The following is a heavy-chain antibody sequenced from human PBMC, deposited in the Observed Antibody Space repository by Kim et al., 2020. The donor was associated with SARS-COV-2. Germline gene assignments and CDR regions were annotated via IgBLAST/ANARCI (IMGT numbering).Heavy chain of an antibody. Sequence: GGSLRLSCAASGFTFSSYGMHWVRQAPGKGLEWVAVITFDGSEEHYADSVKGRIAISRDNSKNTVYLQMNSLRAEDTAVYYCAKALGIWVDETWGQGTRV. V-gene: IGHV3-30*18. J-gene: IGHJ1*01. CDR2: ITFDGSEE. D-gene: IGHD7-27*01. CDR1: GFTFSSYG. CDR3: AKALGIWVDET.